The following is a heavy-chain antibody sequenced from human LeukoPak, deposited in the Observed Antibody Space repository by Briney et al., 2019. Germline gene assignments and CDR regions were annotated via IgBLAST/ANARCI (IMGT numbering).Heavy chain of an antibody. D-gene: IGHD6-19*01. CDR3: ARVVGSGWKFDC. CDR1: GGSISSGSYY. Sequence: SQTLSRTCTVSGGSISSGSYYWSWIRQPAGKGLEWIGRIYTSGSTNYNPSLKSRVTISVDTSKNQFSLKLSSVTAADTAVYYCARVVGSGWKFDCWGQGTLVTASS. V-gene: IGHV4-61*02. J-gene: IGHJ4*02. CDR2: IYTSGST.